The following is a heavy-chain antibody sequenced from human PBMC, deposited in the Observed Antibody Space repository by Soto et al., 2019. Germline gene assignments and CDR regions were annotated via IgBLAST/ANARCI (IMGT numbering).Heavy chain of an antibody. CDR1: GYSFTTYY. V-gene: IGHV1-46*03. CDR2: INPNGGTT. Sequence: QVVQSGAEVRKPGASVKVSCKASGYSFTTYYIHWFRQAPGQGLEWMAIINPNGGTTNYAQKFQGRVTVTRDMSASTEYMELSSLRSDDTAVYYCAAFCSGGGCPPGPWNWGRGTMVTVSS. CDR3: AAFCSGGGCPPGPWN. D-gene: IGHD2-15*01. J-gene: IGHJ3*01.